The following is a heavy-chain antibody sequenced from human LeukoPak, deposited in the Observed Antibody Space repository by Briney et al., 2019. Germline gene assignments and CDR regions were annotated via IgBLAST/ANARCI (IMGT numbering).Heavy chain of an antibody. V-gene: IGHV4-30-2*01. CDR3: ARVNYDSSGYYP. D-gene: IGHD3-22*01. J-gene: IGHJ5*02. Sequence: KPSQTLSLTCTVSGGSISSGGYYWSWIRQPPGKGLEWIGYIYHSGSTYYNPSLKSRVTISVDRSKNQFSLKLSSVTAADTAVYYCARVNYDSSGYYPWGQGTLVTVSS. CDR1: GGSISSGGYY. CDR2: IYHSGST.